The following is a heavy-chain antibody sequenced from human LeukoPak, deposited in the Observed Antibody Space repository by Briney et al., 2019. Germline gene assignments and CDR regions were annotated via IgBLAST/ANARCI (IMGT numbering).Heavy chain of an antibody. CDR1: EFTFNNYA. CDR2: ITGSGGDT. D-gene: IGHD3-10*01. CDR3: AKGSRDSRPYYFDF. Sequence: GGSLRLSCAPSEFTFNNYAMRWVRQAPGKGLEWVSAITGSGGDTYHADSVKGRFTISRDNTKNTLYLQMNSLRGEDMAVYYCAKGSRDSRPYYFDFWGQGTLVTVSS. J-gene: IGHJ4*02. V-gene: IGHV3-23*01.